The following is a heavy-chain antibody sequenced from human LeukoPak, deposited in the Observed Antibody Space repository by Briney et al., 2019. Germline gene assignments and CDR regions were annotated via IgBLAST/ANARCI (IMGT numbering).Heavy chain of an antibody. CDR2: ISGSGGST. Sequence: GGSLRLSCAASGFTFSSYGMSWVRQAPGKGLEWVSAISGSGGSTGYADSVKGRFTISRDNAKNSLYLQMNSLRAEDTALYYCARGGKLNYFDYWGQGTLVTVSS. CDR1: GFTFSSYG. D-gene: IGHD1-26*01. J-gene: IGHJ4*02. CDR3: ARGGKLNYFDY. V-gene: IGHV3-20*04.